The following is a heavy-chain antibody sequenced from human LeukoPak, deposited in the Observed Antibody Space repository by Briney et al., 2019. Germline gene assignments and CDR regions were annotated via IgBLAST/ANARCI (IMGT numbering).Heavy chain of an antibody. J-gene: IGHJ4*02. D-gene: IGHD3-16*01. CDR2: IKEDESER. CDR1: GFVFTTYT. Sequence: PGGSLRLSCAASGFVFTTYTMSWVRQAPGKGLEWVANIKEDESERNYVHSVKGRFTISRDNAKNFMYLEMNSLRVEDTAIYYCTREYWGIDYWGQGVLVTVSS. CDR3: TREYWGIDY. V-gene: IGHV3-7*01.